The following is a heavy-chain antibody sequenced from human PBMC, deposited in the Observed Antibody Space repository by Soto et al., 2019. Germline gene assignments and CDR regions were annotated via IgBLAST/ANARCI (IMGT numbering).Heavy chain of an antibody. CDR2: INHSGST. J-gene: IGHJ4*02. D-gene: IGHD3-10*01. V-gene: IGHV4-34*01. CDR3: ARGGITMVRGVIGGY. Sequence: QVQLQQWGAGLLKPSETLSLTCAVYGGSFSGYYWSWIRQPPGKGLEWIGEINHSGSTNYNPSLKSRVTISVDTSKNQFSLKLSSVTAADTAVYYCARGGITMVRGVIGGYWGQGTLVTVSS. CDR1: GGSFSGYY.